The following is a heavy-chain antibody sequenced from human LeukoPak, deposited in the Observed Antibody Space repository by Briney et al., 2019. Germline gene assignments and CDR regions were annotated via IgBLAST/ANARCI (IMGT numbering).Heavy chain of an antibody. V-gene: IGHV1-46*01. Sequence: GASVKVSCKASGYTFTSYYMHWVRQAPGQGLEWMGIINPSGGSTSYAQKFQGRVTMTTDTSTSTAYMELRSLRSDDTAVYYCAASSIVGATEHFDYWGQGTLVTVSS. CDR2: INPSGGST. J-gene: IGHJ4*02. CDR3: AASSIVGATEHFDY. CDR1: GYTFTSYY. D-gene: IGHD1-26*01.